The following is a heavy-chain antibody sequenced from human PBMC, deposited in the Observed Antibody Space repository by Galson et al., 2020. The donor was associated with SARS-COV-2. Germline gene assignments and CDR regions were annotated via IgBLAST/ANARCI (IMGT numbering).Heavy chain of an antibody. Sequence: ASVKVSCKASGYTFTSYYMHWVRQAPGQGLEWMGIINPSGGSTSYAQKFQGRVTMTRDTSTSTVYMELSSLRSEDTAVYYCARDAWYFDLGYYYGMDVWGQGTTVTVSS. V-gene: IGHV1-46*01. J-gene: IGHJ6*02. CDR3: ARDAWYFDLGYYYGMDV. CDR2: INPSGGST. D-gene: IGHD3-9*01. CDR1: GYTFTSYY.